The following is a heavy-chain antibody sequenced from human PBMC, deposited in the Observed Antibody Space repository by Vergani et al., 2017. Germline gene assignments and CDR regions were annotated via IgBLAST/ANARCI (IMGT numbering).Heavy chain of an antibody. CDR3: AXLGITMVRGVMDWYFDL. V-gene: IGHV5-10-1*01. J-gene: IGHJ2*01. CDR2: IDPSDSYT. CDR1: GYSFTSYW. Sequence: EVQLVQSGAEVKKPGESLRISCKGSGYSFTSYWISWVRQMPGKGLEWMGRIDPSDSYTNYSPSFQGHVTISADKSISTAYLQWSSLKASDTAMYYCAXLGITMVRGVMDWYFDLWGRGTLVTVSS. D-gene: IGHD3-10*01.